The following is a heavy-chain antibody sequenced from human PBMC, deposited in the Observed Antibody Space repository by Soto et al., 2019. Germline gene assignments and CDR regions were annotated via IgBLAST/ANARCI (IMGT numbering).Heavy chain of an antibody. V-gene: IGHV2-5*02. CDR2: IYWDDDE. D-gene: IGHD2-2*01. CDR1: GFSLSTTAEG. J-gene: IGHJ4*02. CDR3: AHGSCSSADCYPNPYLDF. Sequence: QITLKESGPTLVKPTQTLTLTCTFSGFSLSTTAEGVGWIRQPPGKALEWHALIYWDDDERYSPSLKSRPTITKDTSKNQVVLTMTNVDPVDTATYYCAHGSCSSADCYPNPYLDFWGQGILVTVSS.